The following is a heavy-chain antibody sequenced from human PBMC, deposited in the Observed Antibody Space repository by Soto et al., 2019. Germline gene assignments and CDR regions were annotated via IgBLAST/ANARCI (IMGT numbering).Heavy chain of an antibody. D-gene: IGHD6-19*01. Sequence: QVHLVESGGGVVQPGRSLRLSCAASGFTFSSYGMHWVRQAPGKGLEWVAVISYAGDYQYYADSVKGRFTISRDNSKNTLYLQMNTLRPEDTAVYLCAKSRGGRGWYEGDSWGQGTLVTVSS. V-gene: IGHV3-30*18. CDR3: AKSRGGRGWYEGDS. CDR2: ISYAGDYQ. CDR1: GFTFSSYG. J-gene: IGHJ4*02.